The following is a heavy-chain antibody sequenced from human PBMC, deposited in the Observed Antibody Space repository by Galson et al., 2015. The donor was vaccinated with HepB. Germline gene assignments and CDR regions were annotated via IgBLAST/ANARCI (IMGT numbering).Heavy chain of an antibody. J-gene: IGHJ4*02. CDR1: GFTFSSYA. V-gene: IGHV3-30-3*01. CDR3: ARVLAARRRGMAGY. D-gene: IGHD6-6*01. Sequence: SLRLSCAASGFTFSSYAMHWVRQAPGKGLEWVAVISYDGSNKYYADSVKGRFTISRDNSKNTLYLQMNSLRAEDTAVYYCARVLAARRRGMAGYWGQGTLVTVSS. CDR2: ISYDGSNK.